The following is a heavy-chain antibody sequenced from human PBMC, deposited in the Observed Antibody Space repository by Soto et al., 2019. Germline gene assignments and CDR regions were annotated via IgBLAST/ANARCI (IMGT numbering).Heavy chain of an antibody. CDR3: ARAPHYYDSSGYYS. CDR2: IYYSGST. V-gene: IGHV4-30-4*01. D-gene: IGHD3-22*01. CDR1: GGSISSGDYY. Sequence: QVQLQESGPGLVKPSQTLSLTCTVSGGSISSGDYYWSWIRQPPGKGLEWIGYIYYSGSTYYNPSLKSRVTIAVDTSKNQFSLKLCSVTAADTAVYYCARAPHYYDSSGYYSWGQGTLVTVSS. J-gene: IGHJ4*02.